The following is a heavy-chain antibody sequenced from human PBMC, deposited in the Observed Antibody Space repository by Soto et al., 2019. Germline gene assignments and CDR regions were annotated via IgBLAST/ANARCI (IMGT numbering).Heavy chain of an antibody. D-gene: IGHD5-18*01. CDR2: IYPSGMP. J-gene: IGHJ4*02. Sequence: SVTCTVSLGSISTSAYSCLCIRQPPGKGLEWIGYIYPSGMPFYNPSLRSRVTISIDRSNDQFSLNLKSVTAADTAVYYCARERGGYGLFDSWGQGTLVNVSA. V-gene: IGHV4-30-2*01. CDR3: ARERGGYGLFDS. CDR1: LGSISTSAYS.